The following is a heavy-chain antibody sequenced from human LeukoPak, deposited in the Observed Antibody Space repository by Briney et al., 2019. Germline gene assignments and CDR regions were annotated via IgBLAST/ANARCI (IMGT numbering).Heavy chain of an antibody. CDR2: IRSRANNYAT. CDR1: GLTFSDSN. V-gene: IGHV3-73*01. J-gene: IGHJ4*02. Sequence: GGSLKLSCAASGLTFSDSNMHWVRQASGKGLEGVGRIRSRANNYATAYGASVTGRFTISRDDSKNTAYLQMNSLKTEDTAVFYCTRTPDFWSGYSDWGQGTLVTVSS. D-gene: IGHD3-3*01. CDR3: TRTPDFWSGYSD.